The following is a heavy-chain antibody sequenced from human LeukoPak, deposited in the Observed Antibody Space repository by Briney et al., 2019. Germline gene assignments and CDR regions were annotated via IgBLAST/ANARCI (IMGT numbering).Heavy chain of an antibody. Sequence: GSLRLACAASGFSPGSYSMDWVRQVPEKGRGWEAVISYVGSNKYYGDSEKGRFTISRDNSKNTLYLQMNSVRAKDTAVYYCARDGADYYDSSVSSYYFDYWGQGTLVTVSS. J-gene: IGHJ4*02. D-gene: IGHD3-22*01. CDR2: ISYVGSNK. CDR1: GFSPGSYS. V-gene: IGHV3-30-3*01. CDR3: ARDGADYYDSSVSSYYFDY.